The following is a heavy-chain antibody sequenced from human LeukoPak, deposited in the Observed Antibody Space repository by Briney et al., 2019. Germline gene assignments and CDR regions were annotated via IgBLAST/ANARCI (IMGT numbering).Heavy chain of an antibody. CDR3: ARDTYYYVSGSYYNVLFDY. CDR1: GGSISSGSYY. D-gene: IGHD3-10*01. Sequence: SQTLSVTCTVSGGSISSGSYYWSWIRQPAGKGLEWIGRIYTSGSTNYNPSLKSRVTISVDTSKNQFSLKLSSVTAADTAVYYCARDTYYYVSGSYYNVLFDYWGQGTLVTVSS. CDR2: IYTSGST. V-gene: IGHV4-61*02. J-gene: IGHJ4*02.